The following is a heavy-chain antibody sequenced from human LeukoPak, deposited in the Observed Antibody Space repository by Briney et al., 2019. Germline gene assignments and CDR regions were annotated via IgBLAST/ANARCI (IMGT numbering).Heavy chain of an antibody. CDR1: GGTFSSYA. D-gene: IGHD6-19*01. CDR3: ARGYAIPYSSGWYGNH. V-gene: IGHV1-69*06. J-gene: IGHJ5*02. CDR2: IIPIFGTA. Sequence: SVKVSCKASGGTFSSYAISWVRQAPGQGLEWMGRIIPIFGTANYAQKFQGRVTITADKSTSTAYMELSSLRSEDTAVYYCARGYAIPYSSGWYGNHWGQGTLVTVSS.